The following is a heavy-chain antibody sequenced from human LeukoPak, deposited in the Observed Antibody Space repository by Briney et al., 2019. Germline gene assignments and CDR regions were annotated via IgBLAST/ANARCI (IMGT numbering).Heavy chain of an antibody. Sequence: GGSLRLSCAASGFTFSSYAMSWVRQAPGKGLEWVAVISYDGSNKYYADSVKGRFTISRDNSKNTLYLQMNSLRAEDTAVYYCARDDSSGSYYYYYGMDVWGQGTTVTVSS. CDR2: ISYDGSNK. J-gene: IGHJ6*02. CDR1: GFTFSSYA. CDR3: ARDDSSGSYYYYYGMDV. D-gene: IGHD3-22*01. V-gene: IGHV3-30-3*01.